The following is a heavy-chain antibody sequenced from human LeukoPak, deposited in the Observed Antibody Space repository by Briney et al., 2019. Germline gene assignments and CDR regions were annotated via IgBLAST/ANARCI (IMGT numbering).Heavy chain of an antibody. CDR1: GFTFSSYS. CDR3: ARDPASYYGSGSYPTVDY. V-gene: IGHV3-21*01. J-gene: IGHJ4*02. D-gene: IGHD3-10*01. CDR2: ISSSSSYI. Sequence: PGGSLRLSCAASGFTFSSYSMNWVRQAPGKGLEWVSSISSSSSYIYYADSVKGRFTISRDNAKNSLYLQMNSLRAEDTAVYYCARDPASYYGSGSYPTVDYWGQGTLVTVSS.